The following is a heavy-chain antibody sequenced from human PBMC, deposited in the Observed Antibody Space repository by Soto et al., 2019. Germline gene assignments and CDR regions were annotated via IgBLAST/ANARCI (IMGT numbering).Heavy chain of an antibody. Sequence: GSLRLSCAASGFTFSSYSMNWVRQAPGKRLEWVSSISSSSSYIYYADSVKGRFTISRDNAKNSLYLQMNSLRAEDTAVYFCAILNIVVVPAAIEHAFDIWGQGTMVTVSS. CDR3: AILNIVVVPAAIEHAFDI. J-gene: IGHJ3*02. CDR1: GFTFSSYS. D-gene: IGHD2-2*01. V-gene: IGHV3-21*01. CDR2: ISSSSSYI.